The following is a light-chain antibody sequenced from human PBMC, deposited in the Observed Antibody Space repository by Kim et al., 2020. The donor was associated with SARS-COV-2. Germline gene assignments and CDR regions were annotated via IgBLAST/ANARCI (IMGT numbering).Light chain of an antibody. J-gene: IGKJ2*01. CDR2: DAS. CDR3: QQYNSYPYT. V-gene: IGKV1-5*01. CDR1: QSNSSW. Sequence: SASVGDRVTITCRASQSNSSWLAWYQQKPGKAPKLLIYDASSLESGVPSRFSGSGSGTEFTLTISSLQPDDFATYYCQQYNSYPYTFGQGTKLEIK.